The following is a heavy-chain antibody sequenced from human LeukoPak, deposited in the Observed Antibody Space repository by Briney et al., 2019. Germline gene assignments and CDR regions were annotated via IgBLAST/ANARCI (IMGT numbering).Heavy chain of an antibody. Sequence: SETLSLTCTVSGGSINSRSYYWGWIRQPAGKGLEWIGRIYTSGSTNSNPSLKSRVTISIDTSKNQFSLKLSSVTAADTAVYYCARDRWLRPRGIIVDIWGQGTLVTVSS. V-gene: IGHV4-61*02. CDR3: ARDRWLRPRGIIVDI. CDR2: IYTSGST. D-gene: IGHD5-24*01. J-gene: IGHJ3*02. CDR1: GGSINSRSYY.